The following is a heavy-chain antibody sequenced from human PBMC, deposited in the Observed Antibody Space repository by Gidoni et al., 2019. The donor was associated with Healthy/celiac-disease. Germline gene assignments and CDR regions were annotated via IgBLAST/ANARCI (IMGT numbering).Heavy chain of an antibody. CDR1: GGSISSSSYY. CDR2: IYYSGST. J-gene: IGHJ4*02. V-gene: IGHV4-39*01. D-gene: IGHD5-12*01. CDR3: ARRYSGYVKATPVGPIDY. Sequence: QLQLPESGPGLVKPSETLSLTCTVPGGSISSSSYYWGWSRQPPGKGLEWIGSIYYSGSTYYNPSLKSRVTISVDTSKNQFSLKLSSVTAADTAVYYCARRYSGYVKATPVGPIDYWGQGTLVTVSS.